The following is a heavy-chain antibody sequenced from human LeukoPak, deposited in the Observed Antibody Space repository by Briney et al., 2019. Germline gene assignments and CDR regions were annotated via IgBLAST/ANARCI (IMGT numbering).Heavy chain of an antibody. CDR3: ARQDYYDSSHC. Sequence: PGGSLRLSCEASGFSFSRHWMHWVRQAPGKGLVWVSRIIGDGSITSYADSAKGRFTISRDNAKNTVHLQMNSLRAEDTALYYCARQDYYDSSHCWGQGTLVTVSS. D-gene: IGHD3-22*01. J-gene: IGHJ4*02. V-gene: IGHV3-74*01. CDR2: IIGDGSIT. CDR1: GFSFSRHW.